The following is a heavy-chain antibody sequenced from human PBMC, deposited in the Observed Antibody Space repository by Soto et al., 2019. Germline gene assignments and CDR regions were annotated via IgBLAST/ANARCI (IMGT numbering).Heavy chain of an antibody. Sequence: EAQLVESGGGLVQPGGSLRLSCAASGFTFSNYEMHWVRQAPGKGLEYVSGISNNGARTYYAKSVKGRFTISIDNAENTLYLQMGSLRAEDMALYYCARRGYGSRWPNVYMDVWGKGTTVTVSS. J-gene: IGHJ6*03. CDR1: GFTFSNYE. V-gene: IGHV3-64*01. CDR2: ISNNGART. CDR3: ARRGYGSRWPNVYMDV. D-gene: IGHD6-13*01.